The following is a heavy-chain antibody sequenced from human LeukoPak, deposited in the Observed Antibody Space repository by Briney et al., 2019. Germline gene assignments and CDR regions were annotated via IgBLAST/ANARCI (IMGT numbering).Heavy chain of an antibody. CDR3: ARNPLSPVTGGDY. CDR1: GFTFSSYA. J-gene: IGHJ4*02. Sequence: GGSLRLSCAASGFTFSSYAMHWVRQAPGKGLEWVAVISYDGSNRYYADSVKGRFTISRDNSKNTLYLQMNSLRAEDTAVYYCARNPLSPVTGGDYWGQGTLVTVSS. V-gene: IGHV3-30-3*01. CDR2: ISYDGSNR. D-gene: IGHD4-17*01.